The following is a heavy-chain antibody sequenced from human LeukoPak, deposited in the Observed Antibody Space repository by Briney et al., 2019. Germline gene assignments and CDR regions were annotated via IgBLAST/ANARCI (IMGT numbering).Heavy chain of an antibody. Sequence: SGPTLVNPTQTLTLTCTFSGFSLSTSGVGVGWIRQSPVKALEWLAFIYWNDDERYSPSLKSRLTITKDTSKNQVVLTLTNVDPVDTATYYCAHYCRTDDTSCYPPRSFDYWGQGTLVTVSS. J-gene: IGHJ4*02. CDR2: IYWNDDE. CDR1: GFSLSTSGVG. D-gene: IGHD2-2*01. V-gene: IGHV2-5*01. CDR3: AHYCRTDDTSCYPPRSFDY.